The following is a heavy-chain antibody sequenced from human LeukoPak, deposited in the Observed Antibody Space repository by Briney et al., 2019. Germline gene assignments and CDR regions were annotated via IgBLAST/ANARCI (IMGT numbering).Heavy chain of an antibody. CDR1: GYTFTTYN. CDR2: ISGYNGNT. D-gene: IGHD3-22*01. V-gene: IGHV1-18*01. J-gene: IGHJ3*02. Sequence: ASVKVSCKASGYTFTTYNINWVRQAPGQGLEWMGWISGYNGNTDYAQKLQGRVTMTTDTSTSTAYMELRSLKSDDTAVYYCASLKNYYDSSGYLVTDAFDIWGQGTMVTVSS. CDR3: ASLKNYYDSSGYLVTDAFDI.